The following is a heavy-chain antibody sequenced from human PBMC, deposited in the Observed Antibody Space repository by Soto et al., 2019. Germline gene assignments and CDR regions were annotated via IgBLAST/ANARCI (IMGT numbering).Heavy chain of an antibody. D-gene: IGHD5-12*01. CDR2: IYYSGST. Sequence: QLQLQESGPGLVKPSETLSLTCTVSGGSISSSSYYWGWIRQPPGKGLEWIGSIYYSGSTYYNPSLKSRFSISENTSKHQFSLKLSSVTAADTAVYYCARQVLRTNRGYDFGIPYFDYWGQGNLVSVSS. J-gene: IGHJ4*02. CDR1: GGSISSSSYY. CDR3: ARQVLRTNRGYDFGIPYFDY. V-gene: IGHV4-39*01.